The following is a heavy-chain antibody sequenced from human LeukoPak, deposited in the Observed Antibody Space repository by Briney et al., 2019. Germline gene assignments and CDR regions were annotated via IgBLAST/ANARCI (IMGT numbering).Heavy chain of an antibody. D-gene: IGHD2-2*02. CDR3: ASWDIVVVPAAIPSYYYGMDV. CDR1: GGTFSSYA. Sequence: SVKVSCKASGGTFSSYAISWVRQAPGQGLEWMGGIIPIFGTANYAQKFQGRVTITADESTSTAYMELSSLRSEDTAVYYCASWDIVVVPAAIPSYYYGMDVWGQGTTVTVSS. J-gene: IGHJ6*02. V-gene: IGHV1-69*01. CDR2: IIPIFGTA.